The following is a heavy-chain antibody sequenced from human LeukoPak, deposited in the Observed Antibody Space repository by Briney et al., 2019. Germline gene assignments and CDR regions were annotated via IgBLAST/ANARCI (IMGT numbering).Heavy chain of an antibody. D-gene: IGHD5-24*01. Sequence: SETLSLTCSVSGDSIIGYYWGWIRQPPGKGLEWIGYIYYSGSTNYNPSLKSRVTISVDTSKNQFSLKLSSVTAADTAVYYCASSRGRWLQSDTGGYFDYWGQGTLVTVSS. CDR3: ASSRGRWLQSDTGGYFDY. CDR1: GDSIIGYY. J-gene: IGHJ4*02. CDR2: IYYSGST. V-gene: IGHV4-59*08.